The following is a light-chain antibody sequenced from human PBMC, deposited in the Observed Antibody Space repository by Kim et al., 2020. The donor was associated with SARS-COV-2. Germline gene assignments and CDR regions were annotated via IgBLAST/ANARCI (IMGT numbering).Light chain of an antibody. CDR2: AAS. V-gene: IGKV1-8*01. Sequence: AIRITQSPSSLSASTGDRVTITCRASQGISSYLAWYQQKPGKAPKLLIYAASTLQSGVPSRFSGSGSGTDFTLTISCLQSADFATYYCQQYYSYPTFGQGTKLEI. CDR1: QGISSY. CDR3: QQYYSYPT. J-gene: IGKJ2*01.